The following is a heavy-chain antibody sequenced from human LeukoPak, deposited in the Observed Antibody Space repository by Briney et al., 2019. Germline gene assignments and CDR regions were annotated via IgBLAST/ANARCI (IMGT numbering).Heavy chain of an antibody. CDR3: VKDYSTIAAAANPLFDY. J-gene: IGHJ4*02. Sequence: GGSLRLSCAASGFTFSSYAVSWVRQAPGKGLEWVSGITGSGDTTFYADSVKGRFTISRDNSKNTLYLQMHSLRAEDTAVYYCVKDYSTIAAAANPLFDYWGQGALVTVSS. D-gene: IGHD6-13*01. V-gene: IGHV3-23*01. CDR1: GFTFSSYA. CDR2: ITGSGDTT.